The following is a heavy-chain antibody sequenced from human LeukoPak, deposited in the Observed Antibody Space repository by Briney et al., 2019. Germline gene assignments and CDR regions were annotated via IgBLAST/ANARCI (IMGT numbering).Heavy chain of an antibody. J-gene: IGHJ5*02. CDR3: TRDSGTYNWFDP. CDR2: IDKKDKGYATAT. V-gene: IGHV3-73*01. CDR1: GFTFSGSA. D-gene: IGHD1-26*01. Sequence: GGSLKLSCAASGFTFSGSAIHWVRQSSGKGLEWVGQIDKKDKGYATATAYAASVKGRFTISRDDSINTAYLQMKSLKTGDTALYYCTRDSGTYNWFDPWGQGTLVTVSS.